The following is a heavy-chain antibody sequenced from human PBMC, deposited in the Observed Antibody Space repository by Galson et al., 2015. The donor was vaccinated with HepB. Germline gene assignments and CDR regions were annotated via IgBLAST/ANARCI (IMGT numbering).Heavy chain of an antibody. CDR2: IRSETYSDAT. V-gene: IGHV3-73*01. CDR3: TRLYIKSRQDYYYYGMDV. Sequence: SLRLSCAASGFTFSGTAIHWVRQASGKGLEWVGRIRSETYSDATAYAASVQGRFTISRDDSKNTAYLVMNSLKTEDTAVYYCTRLYIKSRQDYYYYGMDVWCQGTTVTVSS. CDR1: GFTFSGTA. D-gene: IGHD5-12*01. J-gene: IGHJ6*02.